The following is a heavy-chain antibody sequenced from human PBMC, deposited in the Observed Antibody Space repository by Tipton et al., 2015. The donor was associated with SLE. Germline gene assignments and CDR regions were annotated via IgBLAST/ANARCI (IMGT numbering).Heavy chain of an antibody. CDR3: AGRGSNSIGFDP. CDR1: GGSISSGSYY. CDR2: IYNSVST. Sequence: TLSLTCTVSGGSISSGSYYWTWIRQPPGKGLEWIGYIYNSVSTNYNPSLKSRVTISVDTSKNQFSLKLSSVTAADTAVYYCAGRGSNSIGFDPWGQGTLVTVSS. V-gene: IGHV4-61*01. D-gene: IGHD2-21*01. J-gene: IGHJ5*02.